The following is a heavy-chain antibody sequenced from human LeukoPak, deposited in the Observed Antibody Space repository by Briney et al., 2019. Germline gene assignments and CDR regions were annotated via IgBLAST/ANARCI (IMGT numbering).Heavy chain of an antibody. Sequence: GGSLRLSCAASGFTFSTYAMNWVRQAPGKGLEWVSTISGSSEGTYYADSVKGRFTISRDSSKDTVYLQVDSLRAEDTAVYYCAKGSDYNLYFDHWGQGALVTVSS. J-gene: IGHJ5*02. D-gene: IGHD1-26*01. CDR2: ISGSSEGT. CDR1: GFTFSTYA. V-gene: IGHV3-23*01. CDR3: AKGSDYNLYFDH.